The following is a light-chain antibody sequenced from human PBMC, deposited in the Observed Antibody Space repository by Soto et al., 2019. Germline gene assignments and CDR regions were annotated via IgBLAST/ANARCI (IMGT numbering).Light chain of an antibody. CDR2: GAS. J-gene: IGKJ4*01. Sequence: EIVLTQSPGTLSLSPGERATLSCRASQTLSSSYLAWYQHKPGQAPRLLIYGASKRATGIPDRFSGSESGTDFTLTISRLEPEDFAMYYCQQYGSSSTFGGGTKVEIK. V-gene: IGKV3-20*01. CDR1: QTLSSSY. CDR3: QQYGSSST.